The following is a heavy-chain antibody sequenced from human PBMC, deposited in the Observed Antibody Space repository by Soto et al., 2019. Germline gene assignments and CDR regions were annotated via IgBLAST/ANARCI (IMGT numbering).Heavy chain of an antibody. CDR3: ATAKSSSSWYYYYYYGMDV. CDR1: GGSFSSYY. J-gene: IGHJ6*02. CDR2: INHSGST. V-gene: IGHV4-34*01. Sequence: SETLSLTCAVYGGSFSSYYWSWIGQPPGKGLEWIGEINHSGSTNYNPSLKSRVTISVDTSKNQFSLKLSSVTAADTAVYYCATAKSSSSWYYYYYYGMDVWGQGITVTVSS. D-gene: IGHD6-13*01.